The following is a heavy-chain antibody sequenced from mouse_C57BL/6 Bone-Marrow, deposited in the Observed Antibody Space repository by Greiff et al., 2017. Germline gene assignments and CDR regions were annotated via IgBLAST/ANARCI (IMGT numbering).Heavy chain of an antibody. J-gene: IGHJ4*01. D-gene: IGHD1-1*01. CDR2: IDPSGSYT. V-gene: IGHV1-69*01. CDR3: ARSLITTVVAREVLYAMDY. CDR1: GYTFTSYW. Sequence: QVQLQQPGAELVMPGASVKLSCKASGYTFTSYWMHWVKQRPGQGLEWIGEIDPSGSYTNYNQKFKGKSTLTVDKSSSPASMQLSSLTSEDSAVYYCARSLITTVVAREVLYAMDYWGQGTTVTVSS.